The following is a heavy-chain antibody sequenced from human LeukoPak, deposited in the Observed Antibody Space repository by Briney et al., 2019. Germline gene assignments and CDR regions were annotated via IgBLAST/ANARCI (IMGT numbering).Heavy chain of an antibody. J-gene: IGHJ4*02. CDR2: INPNSGDT. CDR1: GYTFTGYY. V-gene: IGHV1-2*02. D-gene: IGHD2-2*01. CDR3: ARVPAATYYFDY. Sequence: ASVKVSCKASGYTFTGYYMHWVRQAPGQGLEWMGWINPNSGDTNYAQKFQGRVTMTRDTSISTAYMELSRLRSDDTAVYYCARVPAATYYFDYWGQGTLVTVSS.